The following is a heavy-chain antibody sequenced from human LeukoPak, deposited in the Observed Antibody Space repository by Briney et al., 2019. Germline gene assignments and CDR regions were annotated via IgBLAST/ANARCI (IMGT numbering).Heavy chain of an antibody. Sequence: GASVKVSCKASGYTFTSYGISWVRQAPGQGLEWMGWISGYNGYTNYAQELQGRVTMTTDTSTSTAYMEVRSLRSDDTAVYYCARDLGYYYGSGSIGWFDPWGQGTLVTVSS. D-gene: IGHD3-10*01. CDR3: ARDLGYYYGSGSIGWFDP. J-gene: IGHJ5*02. V-gene: IGHV1-18*01. CDR1: GYTFTSYG. CDR2: ISGYNGYT.